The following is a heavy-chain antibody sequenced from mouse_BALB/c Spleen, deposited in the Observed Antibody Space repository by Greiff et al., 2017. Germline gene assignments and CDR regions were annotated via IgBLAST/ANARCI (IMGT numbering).Heavy chain of an antibody. V-gene: IGHV5-17*02. CDR2: ISSGSSTI. J-gene: IGHJ2*01. Sequence: EVMLVESGGGLVQPGGSRKLSCAASGFTFSSFGMHWVRQAPEKGLEWVAYISSGSSTIYYADTVKGRFTISRDNPKNTLFLQMTSLRSEDTAMYYCASGDYGGFDYWGQGTTLTVSS. CDR3: ASGDYGGFDY. D-gene: IGHD2-4*01. CDR1: GFTFSSFG.